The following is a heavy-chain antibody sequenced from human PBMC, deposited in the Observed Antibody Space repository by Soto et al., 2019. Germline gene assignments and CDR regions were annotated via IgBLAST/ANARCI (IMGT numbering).Heavy chain of an antibody. J-gene: IGHJ6*02. CDR2: ITWNGDNV. V-gene: IGHV3-9*01. Sequence: PGGSLRLSCAASGYTFDDSAMHWVRQAPGKGLEWVSSITWNGDNVGYADSVKGRFTISRDNAKNSLYLKMNSLRAEDTAIYYCTKDRSYDILTGYPMDVWGQGTTVTVAS. D-gene: IGHD3-9*01. CDR1: GYTFDDSA. CDR3: TKDRSYDILTGYPMDV.